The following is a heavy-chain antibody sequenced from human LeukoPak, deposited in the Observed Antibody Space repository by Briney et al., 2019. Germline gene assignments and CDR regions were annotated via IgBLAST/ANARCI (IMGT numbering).Heavy chain of an antibody. CDR1: GFTFSSYD. CDR3: ARLQSTEYYMDV. D-gene: IGHD5-24*01. CDR2: IGTAGDT. V-gene: IGHV3-13*01. Sequence: GGSLRLSCAASGFTFSSYDMHWVRQATGKGLEWVSAIGTAGDTYYPGSVKGRFTISRENAKNSLYLQMSSLRAGETAVYYCARLQSTEYYMDVWGKGTTVTVSS. J-gene: IGHJ6*03.